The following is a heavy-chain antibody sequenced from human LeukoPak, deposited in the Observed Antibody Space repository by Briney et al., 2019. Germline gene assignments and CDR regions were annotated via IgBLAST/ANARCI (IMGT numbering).Heavy chain of an antibody. V-gene: IGHV3-11*06. Sequence: PGGSPRLSCAASGFTFSDYYMSWIRQAPGKGLEWVSYISSSSSYTNYADSVKGRFTISRDNAKNSLYLQMNSLRAEDTAVYYCARDQGPKQYQIKYWGQGTLVTVSS. D-gene: IGHD2-2*01. CDR3: ARDQGPKQYQIKY. CDR2: ISSSSSYT. CDR1: GFTFSDYY. J-gene: IGHJ4*02.